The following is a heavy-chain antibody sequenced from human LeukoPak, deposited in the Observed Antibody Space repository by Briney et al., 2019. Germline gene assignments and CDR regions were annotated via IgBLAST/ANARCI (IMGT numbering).Heavy chain of an antibody. Sequence: GGSLRLSCAASGFTISSNYMSWVRQAPGKGLEWVSVLYSGGSAYYADSVRGRFTISRDNSKNTLYLQMSSLRAEDTAVYYCAKSSDGDYYYYFDYWGQGTLVTVSS. D-gene: IGHD4-17*01. V-gene: IGHV3-53*01. J-gene: IGHJ4*02. CDR1: GFTISSNY. CDR2: LYSGGSA. CDR3: AKSSDGDYYYYFDY.